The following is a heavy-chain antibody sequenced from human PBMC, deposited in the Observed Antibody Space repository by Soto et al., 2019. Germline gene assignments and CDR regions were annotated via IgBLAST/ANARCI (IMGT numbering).Heavy chain of an antibody. J-gene: IGHJ4*02. D-gene: IGHD2-21*02. Sequence: QVHLVQSGADVRKSGSSVRVSCTASGGGTLSNDGISWVRQAPGQCLEWLGRIIPFFGTPDYSQSFQGRLTITADASTGTVYMDLRSLKSDDTAVYYCAREVVTETTWGSFDSWGQGTLVTVSS. CDR3: AREVVTETTWGSFDS. CDR2: IIPFFGTP. CDR1: GGGTLSNDG. V-gene: IGHV1-69*01.